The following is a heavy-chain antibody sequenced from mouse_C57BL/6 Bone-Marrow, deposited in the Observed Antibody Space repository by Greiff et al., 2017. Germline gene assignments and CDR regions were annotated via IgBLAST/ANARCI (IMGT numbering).Heavy chain of an antibody. Sequence: EVQGVESGGGLVKPGGSLKLSCAASGFTFSSYAMSWVRQTPEKRLEWVATISDGGSYTYYPDNVKGRFTISRDNAKNNLYLQMSHLKSEDTAMYYCERDGDYVYYFDYWGQGTTLTVSS. V-gene: IGHV5-4*01. J-gene: IGHJ2*01. D-gene: IGHD2-4*01. CDR3: ERDGDYVYYFDY. CDR1: GFTFSSYA. CDR2: ISDGGSYT.